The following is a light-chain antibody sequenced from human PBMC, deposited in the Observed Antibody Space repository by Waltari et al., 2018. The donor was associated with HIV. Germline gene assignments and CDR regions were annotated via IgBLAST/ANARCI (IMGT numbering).Light chain of an antibody. Sequence: SYELTQPPPVQVPPGQTARITCPGDALPNQYAYWYQQKPGQAPVLIIYQDVKRPSGIPERFSGSSSGTTLTLTISGVQAEDEADYYCQSADSSGSYVIFGGGTKLTVL. CDR2: QDV. J-gene: IGLJ2*01. V-gene: IGLV3-25*03. CDR1: ALPNQY. CDR3: QSADSSGSYVI.